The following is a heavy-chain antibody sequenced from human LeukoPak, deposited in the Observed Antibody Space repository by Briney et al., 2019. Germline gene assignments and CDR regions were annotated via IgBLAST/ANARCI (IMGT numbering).Heavy chain of an antibody. CDR2: IYPGDSGT. J-gene: IGHJ4*02. V-gene: IGHV5-51*07. D-gene: IGHD6-19*01. CDR1: GDSFTSYW. CDR3: ARHLIYASAWYCPDY. Sequence: PGESLKISCKGSGDSFTSYWIGWVHQMPGKGLEWMGIIYPGDSGTRYSPSFQGQVTISADKSISTAYLQWSSLKASDTAMYYCARHLIYASAWYCPDYWGQGTLVTVSS.